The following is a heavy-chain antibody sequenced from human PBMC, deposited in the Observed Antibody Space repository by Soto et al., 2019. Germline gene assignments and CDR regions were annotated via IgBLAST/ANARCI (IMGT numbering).Heavy chain of an antibody. Sequence: SETLSLTCTVSGGSISSGDYYWSWIRQPPGKGLEWIGYIYYSGSTYYNPSLKSRVTISVDTSKNQFSLKLSSVTAADTAVYYCARDTAMAPHQRYYYYYGMDVWGQGTTVTVSS. CDR1: GGSISSGDYY. CDR3: ARDTAMAPHQRYYYYYGMDV. CDR2: IYYSGST. J-gene: IGHJ6*02. V-gene: IGHV4-30-4*01. D-gene: IGHD5-18*01.